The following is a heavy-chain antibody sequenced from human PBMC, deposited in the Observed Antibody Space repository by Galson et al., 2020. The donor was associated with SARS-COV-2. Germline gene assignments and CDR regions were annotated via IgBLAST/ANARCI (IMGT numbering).Heavy chain of an antibody. D-gene: IGHD2-8*01. Sequence: LEWMGRIDPGDSYTNYNPSFQGHVTISVDKSTSTAYLQWSSLKASDTAIYYCARLRVSAFVSSWLDPWGQGTLVTVSS. CDR3: ARLRVSAFVSSWLDP. J-gene: IGHJ5*02. CDR2: IDPGDSYT. V-gene: IGHV5-10-1*01.